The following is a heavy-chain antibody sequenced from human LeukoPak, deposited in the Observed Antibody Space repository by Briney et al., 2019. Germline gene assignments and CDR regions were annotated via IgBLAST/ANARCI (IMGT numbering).Heavy chain of an antibody. D-gene: IGHD2-2*01. CDR1: GGSFSGYY. CDR3: ARVGPADIVVVPAAASFDY. CDR2: INHSGST. V-gene: IGHV4-34*01. J-gene: IGHJ4*02. Sequence: SETLSLTCAVYGGSFSGYYWSWIRQPPGKGLEWIGEINHSGSTNYNPSLKSRVTISVDTSKNQLSLKLSSVTAADTAVYYCARVGPADIVVVPAAASFDYWGQGTLVTVSS.